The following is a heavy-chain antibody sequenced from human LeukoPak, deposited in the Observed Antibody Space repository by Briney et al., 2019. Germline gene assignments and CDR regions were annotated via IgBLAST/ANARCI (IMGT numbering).Heavy chain of an antibody. CDR1: GYTFTGYY. Sequence: ASVTVSCKASGYTFTGYYMHWVRQAPGQGLEWMGWINPNSGGTNYAQKFQGRVAMTRDTSISTAYMELSRLRSDDTAVYYCARENIAARYLGYWGQGTLVTVSS. CDR2: INPNSGGT. D-gene: IGHD6-6*01. V-gene: IGHV1-2*02. J-gene: IGHJ4*02. CDR3: ARENIAARYLGY.